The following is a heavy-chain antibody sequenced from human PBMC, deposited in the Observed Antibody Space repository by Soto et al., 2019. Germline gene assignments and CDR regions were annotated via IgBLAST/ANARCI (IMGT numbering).Heavy chain of an antibody. V-gene: IGHV4-59*08. CDR1: GGSISSYY. D-gene: IGHD6-13*01. J-gene: IGHJ3*02. CDR2: IYYSGST. CDR3: ARPRDIAARNDAFDI. Sequence: SETLSLTCTVSGGSISSYYWSWIRQPPGKGLEWIGYIYYSGSTNYNPSLKSRVTISVDTSKNQFSLKLSSVTAADTAVYYCARPRDIAARNDAFDIWGQGTMVTVSS.